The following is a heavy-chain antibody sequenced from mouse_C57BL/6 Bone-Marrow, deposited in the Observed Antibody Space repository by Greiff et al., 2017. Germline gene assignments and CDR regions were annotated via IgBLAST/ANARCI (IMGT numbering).Heavy chain of an antibody. J-gene: IGHJ2*01. CDR1: GYTFTSYW. D-gene: IGHD4-1*01. CDR2: IDPSDSYT. V-gene: IGHV1-69*01. Sequence: QVQLQQPGAELVMPGASVKLSCKASGYTFTSYWMHWVKQRPGQGLEWIGEIDPSDSYTNYNQKFKGKSTLTVDKSSSTAYMQLSSLTSEDSAVYYCARGGVNWDGYWGQGTTLTVSS. CDR3: ARGGVNWDGY.